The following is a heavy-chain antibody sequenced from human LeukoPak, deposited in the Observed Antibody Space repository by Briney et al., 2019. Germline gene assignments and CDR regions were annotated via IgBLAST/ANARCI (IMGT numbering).Heavy chain of an antibody. Sequence: SQTLSLTCTVSGGSISSGSYYWSWIRQPPGKGLEWIGYFHNSGTSTYNPSLKSRVTISADTSKNQFSLKLNSLTTADTAVYYCTRGAGWLIDHWGQGILVTVSS. CDR2: FHNSGTS. CDR3: TRGAGWLIDH. D-gene: IGHD5-12*01. J-gene: IGHJ5*02. CDR1: GGSISSGSYY. V-gene: IGHV4-61*01.